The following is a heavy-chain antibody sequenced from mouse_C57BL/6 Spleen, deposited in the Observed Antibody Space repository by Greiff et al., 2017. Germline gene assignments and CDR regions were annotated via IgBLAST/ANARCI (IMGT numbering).Heavy chain of an antibody. CDR1: GYTFTSYC. J-gene: IGHJ2*01. CDR2: IYPRTGDT. CDR3: ARTNSAGYSDY. D-gene: IGHD4-1*01. V-gene: IGHV1-42*01. Sequence: VQLQQSGAELVKPGASVKISCKASGYTFTSYCMNWVKQSPGQSLEWIGEIYPRTGDTTYNEKFKGKATLTADKSSSTAYMQLQSLTSEDSAVXFCARTNSAGYSDYWGQGTTLTVSS.